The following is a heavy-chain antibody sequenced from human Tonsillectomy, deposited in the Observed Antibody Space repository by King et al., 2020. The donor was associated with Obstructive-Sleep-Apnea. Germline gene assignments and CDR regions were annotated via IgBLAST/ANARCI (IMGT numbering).Heavy chain of an antibody. CDR1: GFTFSDYY. V-gene: IGHV3-11*01. CDR3: TRGGPHGDWFDP. J-gene: IGHJ5*02. CDR2: ISRGGNTI. Sequence: VQLVESGGALVKPGGSLRLSCAVSGFTFSDYYMSWIRQAPGKGPECVSYISRGGNTIYYADSVKGRFTISRDNAKNSLFLHMSSLRAEDTAVYSCTRGGPHGDWFDPWGQGTLVTVSS.